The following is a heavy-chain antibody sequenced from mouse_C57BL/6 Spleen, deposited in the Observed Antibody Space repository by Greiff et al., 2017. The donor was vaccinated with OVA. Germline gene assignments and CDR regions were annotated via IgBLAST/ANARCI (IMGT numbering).Heavy chain of an antibody. V-gene: IGHV1-82*01. CDR3: ARDSAGYNYAMDY. J-gene: IGHJ4*01. D-gene: IGHD3-2*02. CDR1: GYAFSSSW. CDR2: IYPGDGGT. Sequence: QVQLQQSGPELVKPGASVKISCKASGYAFSSSWMNWVKQRPGKGLEWIGRIYPGDGGTNYNGKFKGKATLTADKSSSTAYMQLSSLTSEDSAVYFCARDSAGYNYAMDYWGQGTSVTVSS.